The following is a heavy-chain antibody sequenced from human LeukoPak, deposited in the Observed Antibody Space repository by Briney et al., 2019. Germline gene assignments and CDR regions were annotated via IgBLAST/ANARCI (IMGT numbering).Heavy chain of an antibody. Sequence: GASVKVSCKASGNSISNYAVSWVRQAPGQGFEWMGGIIPIFGTADYAQKFQGGVTITADQSTSTTYMALSSLKSEDTATYYCTTRACHAGGCSSSYYGLHFWGQGTTVSVSS. V-gene: IGHV1-69*13. J-gene: IGHJ6*02. CDR2: IIPIFGTA. CDR3: TTRACHAGGCSSSYYGLHF. CDR1: GNSISNYA. D-gene: IGHD2-15*01.